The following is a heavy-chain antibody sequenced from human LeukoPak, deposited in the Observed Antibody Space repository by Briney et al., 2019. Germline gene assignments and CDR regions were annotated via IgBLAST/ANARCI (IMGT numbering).Heavy chain of an antibody. D-gene: IGHD5-18*01. CDR2: ISGSGGST. CDR3: TKDRLTGYSFGYSYFDY. V-gene: IGHV3-23*01. J-gene: IGHJ4*02. Sequence: PGGSLRLFCAASGFTFSSYAMTWVRQAPGKGLEWVSTISGSGGSTYYADSVKGRFTISRDNSKNTLYLQMNSLRAEDTAVYYCTKDRLTGYSFGYSYFDYWGQGTLVTVSS. CDR1: GFTFSSYA.